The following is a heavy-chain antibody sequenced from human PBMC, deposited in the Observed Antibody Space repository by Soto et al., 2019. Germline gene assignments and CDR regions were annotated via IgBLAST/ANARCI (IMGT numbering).Heavy chain of an antibody. J-gene: IGHJ5*02. D-gene: IGHD3-22*01. CDR1: GGSISSGGYY. Sequence: SETLSLTCTVSGGSISSGGYYWSWIRQHPGKGLEWIGYIYYSGSTYYNPSLKSRVTISVDTSKNQFSLKLSSVTAADTAVYYCARVGITMMVVESLWFDPWGQGTLVTLSS. V-gene: IGHV4-31*03. CDR3: ARVGITMMVVESLWFDP. CDR2: IYYSGST.